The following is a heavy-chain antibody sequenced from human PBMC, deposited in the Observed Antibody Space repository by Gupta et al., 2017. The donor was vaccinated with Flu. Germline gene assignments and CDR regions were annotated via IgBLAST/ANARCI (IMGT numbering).Heavy chain of an antibody. Sequence: QVQVVESGGGVVQPGRSLRLSCAASGFTFSSYGMHWVRQAPGKGLAWVAVIWDDGTKKYFAESVKGRFAISRDNSKNTLYLQMNSLRAEDTAVYYCARAKSPRDYYESSGYWPSFGYWGQGTLVTVSS. CDR2: IWDDGTKK. D-gene: IGHD3-22*01. CDR1: GFTFSSYG. V-gene: IGHV3-33*01. CDR3: ARAKSPRDYYESSGYWPSFGY. J-gene: IGHJ4*02.